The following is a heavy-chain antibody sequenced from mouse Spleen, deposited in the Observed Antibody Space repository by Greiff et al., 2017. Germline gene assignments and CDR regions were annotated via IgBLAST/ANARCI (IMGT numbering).Heavy chain of an antibody. CDR3: ARSRGNYGWFAY. D-gene: IGHD2-1*01. J-gene: IGHJ3*01. Sequence: EVMLVESGGGLVQPGGSRKLSCAASGFTFSSFGMHWVRQAPEKGLEWVAYISSGSSTIYYADTVKGRFTISRDNPKNTLFLQMTSLRSEDTAMYYCARSRGNYGWFAYWGQGTLVTVSA. CDR2: ISSGSSTI. CDR1: GFTFSSFG. V-gene: IGHV5-17*02.